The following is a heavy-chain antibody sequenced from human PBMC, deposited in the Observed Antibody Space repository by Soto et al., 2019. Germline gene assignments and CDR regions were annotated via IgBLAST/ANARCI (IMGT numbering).Heavy chain of an antibody. V-gene: IGHV3-30-3*01. Sequence: GGSLTLSCAASGCTFSRYSMYWVRQAPGEGLEWISVISNDGSKTYYADSVKGRFTVSRDNSKNTLYLQMNSLRAEDTTVYYCARETDWIPDYWGQGTLVTVSS. J-gene: IGHJ4*02. D-gene: IGHD5-18*01. CDR1: GCTFSRYS. CDR2: ISNDGSKT. CDR3: ARETDWIPDY.